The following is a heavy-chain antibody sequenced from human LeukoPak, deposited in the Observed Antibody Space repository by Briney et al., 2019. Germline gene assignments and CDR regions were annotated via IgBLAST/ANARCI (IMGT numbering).Heavy chain of an antibody. D-gene: IGHD6-25*01. CDR2: ISATGGST. Sequence: GGSLRLSCAASGFTFSNIAMHWGRQAPGKGLEYVSGISATGGSTYYGNSVKGRFTVSRDNSENTLYLQMGSLRPDDMAIYYCAREPGARLSAGPGDAFDVWGQGTMVTVSS. J-gene: IGHJ3*01. CDR3: AREPGARLSAGPGDAFDV. CDR1: GFTFSNIA. V-gene: IGHV3-64*01.